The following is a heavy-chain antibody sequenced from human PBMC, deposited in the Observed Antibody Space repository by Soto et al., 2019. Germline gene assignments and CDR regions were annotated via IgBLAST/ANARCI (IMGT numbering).Heavy chain of an antibody. D-gene: IGHD3-16*01. CDR1: GGSISSSHW. J-gene: IGHJ4*02. CDR2: IYHSGST. Sequence: QVQLQESGPGLVKPSGTLSLSCAVSGGSISSSHWWTWVRQPPGKGLEWIGEIYHSGSTNYNPSLKSRVSISVDTSRNQFSLNLSSVTAADTAVYYCASSGGGEDYWGQGILVTVSS. V-gene: IGHV4-4*02. CDR3: ASSGGGEDY.